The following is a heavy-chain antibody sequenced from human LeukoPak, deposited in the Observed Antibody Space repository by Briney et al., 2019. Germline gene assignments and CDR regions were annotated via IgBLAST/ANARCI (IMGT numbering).Heavy chain of an antibody. V-gene: IGHV4-34*01. CDR3: ARGAYSSGEEY. Sequence: SETLSLTCAVYGGSFSGYYWSWIRQPPGKELEEIGEINHSGSTTYNPSLQSRRTISVVTTSNNLTLQPRSATAADTAVYYCARGAYSSGEEYWGQGTLVTVSS. CDR1: GGSFSGYY. J-gene: IGHJ4*02. CDR2: INHSGST. D-gene: IGHD6-19*01.